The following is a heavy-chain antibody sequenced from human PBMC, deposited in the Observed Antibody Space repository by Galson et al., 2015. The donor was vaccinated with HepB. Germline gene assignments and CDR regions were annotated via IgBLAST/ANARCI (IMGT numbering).Heavy chain of an antibody. CDR1: GFTFSSYA. V-gene: IGHV3-23*01. D-gene: IGHD2-21*01. CDR3: ARGGDGECNY. CDR2: ITGSGGNT. J-gene: IGHJ4*02. Sequence: SLRLSCAASGFTFSSYAMSWVRQAPGKGLEWISAITGSGGNTYYADSVKGRFTISRDSSKNTLSLQMNSLRAEDTAVYYCARGGDGECNYWGQGTLVTVSS.